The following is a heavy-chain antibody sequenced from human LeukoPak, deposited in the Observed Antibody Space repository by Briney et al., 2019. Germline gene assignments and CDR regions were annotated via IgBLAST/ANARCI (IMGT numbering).Heavy chain of an antibody. CDR1: GFTFSNHA. CDR2: IGTAGDT. CDR3: AKQLGYCSDGSCYFPY. Sequence: PGGSLRLSCATSGFTFSNHAMHWVRQASGKGLEWVSAIGTAGDTFYPGSVKGRFTISRENAKNSLSLQMNSLRAEDTAVYYCAKQLGYCSDGSCYFPYWGQGTLVTVSS. V-gene: IGHV3-13*01. D-gene: IGHD2-15*01. J-gene: IGHJ4*02.